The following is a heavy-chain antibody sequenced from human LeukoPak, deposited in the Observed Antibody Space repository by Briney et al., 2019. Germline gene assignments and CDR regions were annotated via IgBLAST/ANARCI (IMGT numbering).Heavy chain of an antibody. CDR3: TTAPTRGWLPYFDY. D-gene: IGHD5-24*01. CDR2: ITADGAE. CDR1: GLTFSDAW. J-gene: IGHJ4*02. Sequence: GGSLLLSCAVSGLTFSDAWISWVRPAPGKGLEWVARITADGAEDYAAPVNARFTASRDDSKTTVYLQMNSLTTEDTAVYYCTTAPTRGWLPYFDYWGQGTVVTVSS. V-gene: IGHV3-15*01.